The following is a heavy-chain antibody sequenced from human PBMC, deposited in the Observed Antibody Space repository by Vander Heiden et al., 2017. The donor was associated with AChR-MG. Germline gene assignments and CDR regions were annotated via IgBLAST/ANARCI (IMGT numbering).Heavy chain of an antibody. CDR2: IYYNDDS. Sequence: QITLKESGPTLVKHTQTLTLTCTLSGFSLTTPGVGVGWIRQPPGKALEWLALIYYNDDSRFSPPLKSRLYITKDTSKNQVVLTMTNMDPADTATYYCAHTLSGDTVTATFDYWGQGTLVTVSS. J-gene: IGHJ4*02. D-gene: IGHD2-15*01. V-gene: IGHV2-5*01. CDR3: AHTLSGDTVTATFDY. CDR1: GFSLTTPGVG.